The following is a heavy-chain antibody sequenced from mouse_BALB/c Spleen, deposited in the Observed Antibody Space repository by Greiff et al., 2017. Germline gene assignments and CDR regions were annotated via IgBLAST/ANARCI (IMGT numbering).Heavy chain of an antibody. CDR3: ARDDDRYDWFAY. CDR1: GFSLTGYG. Sequence: QVQLKESGPGLVAPSQSLSITCTVSGFSLTGYGVNWVRQPPGKGLEWLGMIWGDGSTDYNSALKSRLSISKDNTKSQVFVKMNSLQTDDTARYYSARDDDRYDWFAYWGQGTLVTVSA. J-gene: IGHJ3*01. V-gene: IGHV2-6-7*01. D-gene: IGHD2-14*01. CDR2: IWGDGST.